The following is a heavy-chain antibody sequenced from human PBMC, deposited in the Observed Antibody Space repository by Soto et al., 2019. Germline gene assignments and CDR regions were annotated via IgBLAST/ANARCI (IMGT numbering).Heavy chain of an antibody. D-gene: IGHD3-22*01. Sequence: GGSLRLSCAASGFTFSSYAMSWVRQAPGKGLEWVSAISGSGGSTYYADSVKGRFTISRDNSKNTLYLQMNSLRAEDTAVYYCARGMIVVVPPSYYFDYWGQGTLVTVSS. CDR2: ISGSGGST. CDR3: ARGMIVVVPPSYYFDY. V-gene: IGHV3-23*01. J-gene: IGHJ4*02. CDR1: GFTFSSYA.